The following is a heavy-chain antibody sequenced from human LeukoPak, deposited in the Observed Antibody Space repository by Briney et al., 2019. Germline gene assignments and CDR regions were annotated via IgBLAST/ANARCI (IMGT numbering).Heavy chain of an antibody. CDR1: GYTSSSYD. V-gene: IGHV1-18*01. D-gene: IGHD6-13*01. CDR2: ISGDTGDT. Sequence: ASVKVSCKASGYTSSSYDITWVRQAPGQGLEWMGWISGDTGDTNYAQNLQGRLTMTTDTSTSTGYMELRSLRSDDTAVYYCARHIAAAAKWLDPWGQGTLVIVSS. J-gene: IGHJ5*02. CDR3: ARHIAAAAKWLDP.